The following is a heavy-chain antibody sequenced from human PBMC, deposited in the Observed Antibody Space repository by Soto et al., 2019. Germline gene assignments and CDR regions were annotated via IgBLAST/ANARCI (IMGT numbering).Heavy chain of an antibody. CDR1: GFTFSSYS. V-gene: IGHV3-48*02. CDR3: ARGRRRDGYNYGV. J-gene: IGHJ4*02. CDR2: ISSSSSTI. Sequence: GGSLRLSCAASGFTFSSYSMNWVRQAPGKGLEWVLYISSSSSTIYYADCVKGRFTISRDNAKNSLYLQMNGLRDEDTAVYYCARGRRRDGYNYGVWGQGTLVTVSS. D-gene: IGHD5-12*01.